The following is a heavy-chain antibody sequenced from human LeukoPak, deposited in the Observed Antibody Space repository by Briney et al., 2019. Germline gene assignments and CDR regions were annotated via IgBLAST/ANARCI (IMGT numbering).Heavy chain of an antibody. J-gene: IGHJ6*02. CDR2: ISYDGGNK. CDR3: ARGFPYDDTTEGYYYLMDV. V-gene: IGHV3-30-3*01. CDR1: GFTFSSYP. D-gene: IGHD4-17*01. Sequence: PGGSLRLSCAASGFTFSSYPMHWVRQAPGKGLEWVSLISYDGGNKYYADSVKGRFTISRDNSRNMFYVQIHSLRPEDTAAYFCARGFPYDDTTEGYYYLMDVWGQGTTVTVSS.